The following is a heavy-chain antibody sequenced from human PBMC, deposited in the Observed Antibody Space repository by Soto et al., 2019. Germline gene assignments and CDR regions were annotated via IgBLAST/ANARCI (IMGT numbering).Heavy chain of an antibody. J-gene: IGHJ4*02. CDR2: ISTYSINT. D-gene: IGHD4-4*01. V-gene: IGHV1-18*01. Sequence: QLVQSGPEVKKPGASVKVSCKASGYTFTTFGITWVRQTPGQGLEWMGWISTYSINTQYAQNLKDRVTMTTDTSTNTAYMELKNLRSDDTAVYYCARHSNLDYWGQGTLVSVSS. CDR1: GYTFTTFG. CDR3: ARHSNLDY.